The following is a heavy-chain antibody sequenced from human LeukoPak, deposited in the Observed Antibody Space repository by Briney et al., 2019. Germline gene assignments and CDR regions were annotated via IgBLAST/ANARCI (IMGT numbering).Heavy chain of an antibody. J-gene: IGHJ4*02. CDR3: AKDQAREVYYGDYFDF. CDR1: GVTFSSYG. Sequence: GGSLRLSCAASGVTFSSYGMHWVRQAPGKRLEWVAFIRYDGSNKYYADSVKGRFTISRDNSKSTLYLQMNSLRAEDTAVYYCAKDQAREVYYGDYFDFWGQGTLVTVSS. V-gene: IGHV3-30*02. D-gene: IGHD3-3*01. CDR2: IRYDGSNK.